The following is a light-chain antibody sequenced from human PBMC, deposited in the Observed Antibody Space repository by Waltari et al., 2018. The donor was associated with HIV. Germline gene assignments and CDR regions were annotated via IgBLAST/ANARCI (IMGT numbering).Light chain of an antibody. CDR3: QQYYHTLWT. V-gene: IGKV4-1*01. CDR2: WAS. J-gene: IGKJ1*01. Sequence: DIVMNQSPDSLAVSLGERATINCTSSQSLLYSTKNQTFLAWYQQKPRQPPKLLIYWASVRGSGVPDRFSASGSETDFTLTINSLQAEDVALYYCQQYYHTLWTFGRGTKVEIK. CDR1: QSLLYSTKNQTF.